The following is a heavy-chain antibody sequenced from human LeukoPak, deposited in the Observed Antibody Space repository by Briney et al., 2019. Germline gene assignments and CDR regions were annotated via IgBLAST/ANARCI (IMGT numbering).Heavy chain of an antibody. V-gene: IGHV1-18*01. Sequence: ASVKVSCKASGGTFSSYAISWVRQAPGQGLEWMGWISAYNGNTNYAQKLQGRVTMTTDTSTSTAYMELRSLRSDDTAVYYCARDRLWFGELTMKFDYWGQGTLVTVSS. CDR1: GGTFSSYA. D-gene: IGHD3-10*01. CDR3: ARDRLWFGELTMKFDY. CDR2: ISAYNGNT. J-gene: IGHJ4*02.